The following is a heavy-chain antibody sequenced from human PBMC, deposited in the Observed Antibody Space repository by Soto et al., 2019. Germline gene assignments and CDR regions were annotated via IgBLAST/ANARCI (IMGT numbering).Heavy chain of an antibody. CDR2: VYWDDDK. Sequence: VSGPTLVNPTQTLTLTCSTSGFSLIDSGVAVGWIRQPPGKALDWLALVYWDDDKRYSPSLRTRLTITRDTSKNQVVLTMTNIDPVDTATYYCVHTYADHAGYYFDFWGQGTLVTVSS. V-gene: IGHV2-5*02. CDR1: GFSLIDSGVA. CDR3: VHTYADHAGYYFDF. J-gene: IGHJ4*02.